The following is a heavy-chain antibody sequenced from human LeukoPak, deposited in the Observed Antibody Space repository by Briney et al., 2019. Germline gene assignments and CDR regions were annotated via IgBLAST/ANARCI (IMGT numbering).Heavy chain of an antibody. CDR2: IYYSGST. V-gene: IGHV4-59*08. CDR1: GGSISSYY. J-gene: IGHJ6*03. Sequence: SETLSLTCTVSGGSISSYYWSWIRQPPGKGLERIGYIYYSGSTNYNPSLKSRVTISVDTSKNQFSLKLSSVTAADTAVYYCARLNVHGSGSYSYYYYMDVWGKGTTVTISS. CDR3: ARLNVHGSGSYSYYYYMDV. D-gene: IGHD3-10*01.